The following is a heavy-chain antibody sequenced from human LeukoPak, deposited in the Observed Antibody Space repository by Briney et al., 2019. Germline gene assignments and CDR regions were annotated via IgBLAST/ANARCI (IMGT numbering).Heavy chain of an antibody. CDR2: IYYSGST. D-gene: IGHD6-19*01. CDR1: GGSISSGDYY. Sequence: SETLSLTCTVSGGSISSGDYYWSWIRQPPGKGLEWIGYIYYSGSTYYNPSLKSRVTILVDTSKNQFSLKLSSVTAADTAVYYCARDLGVAVADYYFDYWGQGTLVTVSS. J-gene: IGHJ4*02. V-gene: IGHV4-30-4*08. CDR3: ARDLGVAVADYYFDY.